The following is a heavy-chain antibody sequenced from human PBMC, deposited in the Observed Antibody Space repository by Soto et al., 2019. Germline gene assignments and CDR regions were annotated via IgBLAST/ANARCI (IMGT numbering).Heavy chain of an antibody. CDR1: GFTFSSYA. J-gene: IGHJ4*02. CDR2: VSYDGSNK. Sequence: QVQLVESGGGVVQPGRSLRLSCAASGFTFSSYAMHWVRQAPGKGLEWVAVVSYDGSNKYYADSVKGRFTISRDNSKNTLYLQMNSLRAEDTAVYYCARGNYYDSSGYYQPEGFFGYWGQGTLVTVSS. D-gene: IGHD3-22*01. V-gene: IGHV3-30-3*01. CDR3: ARGNYYDSSGYYQPEGFFGY.